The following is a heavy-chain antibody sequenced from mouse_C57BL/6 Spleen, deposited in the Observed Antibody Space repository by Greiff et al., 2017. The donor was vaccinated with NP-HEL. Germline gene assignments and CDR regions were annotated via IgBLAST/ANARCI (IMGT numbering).Heavy chain of an antibody. CDR1: GYAFSSYW. Sequence: VQLQQSGAELVKPGASVKISCKASGYAFSSYWMNWVKQRPGKGLEWIGQIYPGDGDTNYNGKNKGKATLTADKSSSTAYMELSCLTSEDSAVYLCARSFLPTVVATRSFAYWGQGTLVTVSA. J-gene: IGHJ3*01. V-gene: IGHV1-80*01. CDR3: ARSFLPTVVATRSFAY. CDR2: IYPGDGDT. D-gene: IGHD1-1*01.